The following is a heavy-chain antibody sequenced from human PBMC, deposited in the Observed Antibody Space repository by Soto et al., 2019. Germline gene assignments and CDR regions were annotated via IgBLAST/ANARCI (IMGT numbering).Heavy chain of an antibody. Sequence: PGGSLRLSCAASGFTFSSYGMHWVRQAPGKGLEWVAVISYDGSNKYYADSVKGRFTISRDNSKNTLYLQMNSLRAEDTAVYYCASEVMPTRSSDYWGQGPLVTLSS. D-gene: IGHD3-16*01. V-gene: IGHV3-30*03. CDR3: ASEVMPTRSSDY. CDR2: ISYDGSNK. J-gene: IGHJ4*02. CDR1: GFTFSSYG.